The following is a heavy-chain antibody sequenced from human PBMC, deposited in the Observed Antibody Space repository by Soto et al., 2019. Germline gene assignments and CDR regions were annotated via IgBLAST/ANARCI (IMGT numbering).Heavy chain of an antibody. J-gene: IGHJ6*02. Sequence: ASVKVSCKASGYTFTGYYMHWVRQAPGQGLEWMGWINPNSGGTNYAQKFQGWVTMTRDTSISTAYMELSRLRSDDTAVYYCARVPIITGSSSSNYYYYGMDVWGQGTTVTVSS. CDR2: INPNSGGT. CDR3: ARVPIITGSSSSNYYYYGMDV. D-gene: IGHD6-6*01. V-gene: IGHV1-2*04. CDR1: GYTFTGYY.